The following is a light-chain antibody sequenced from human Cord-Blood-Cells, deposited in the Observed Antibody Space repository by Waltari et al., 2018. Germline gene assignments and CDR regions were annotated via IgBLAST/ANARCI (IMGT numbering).Light chain of an antibody. J-gene: IGLJ2*01. V-gene: IGLV2-11*01. CDR2: DVS. Sequence: QSALTQPRSVSGSPGQSVTIPCTGTSRDVGGYHYFSWYQQHPGKAPKLMIYDVSKRPSGVPDRFSGSKSGNTASLTISGLQAEDEADYYCCSYAGSYTGVFGGGTKLTVL. CDR3: CSYAGSYTGV. CDR1: SRDVGGYHY.